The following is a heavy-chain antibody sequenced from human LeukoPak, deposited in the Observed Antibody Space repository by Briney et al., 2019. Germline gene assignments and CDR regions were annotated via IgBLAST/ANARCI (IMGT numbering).Heavy chain of an antibody. CDR2: IRSKAYGGTT. CDR3: TRESAEVTAKFDY. D-gene: IGHD2-21*02. V-gene: IGHV3-49*04. CDR1: GFTFGDYA. Sequence: GGSLRLSCTASGFTFGDYAMDWVRQAPGKGLEWVGFIRSKAYGGTTEYAASVKGRFTISRDDSKSIAYLQMNSLKTEDTAVYYCTRESAEVTAKFDYWGQGTLVTVSS. J-gene: IGHJ4*02.